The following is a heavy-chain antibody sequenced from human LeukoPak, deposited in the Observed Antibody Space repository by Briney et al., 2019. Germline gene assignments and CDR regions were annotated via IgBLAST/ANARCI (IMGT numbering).Heavy chain of an antibody. CDR2: IRYDGSNK. D-gene: IGHD3-10*01. CDR1: GFTFSSYG. CDR3: ASTYDYYGSGSYYKNH. V-gene: IGHV3-30*02. Sequence: PGGSLRLSCAASGFTFSSYGMHWVRQAPGKGLEWVAFIRYDGSNKYYADSVKGRFTISRDNSKNTLYLQMNSLRVEDTAVYYCASTYDYYGSGSYYKNHWGQGTLVTVSS. J-gene: IGHJ4*02.